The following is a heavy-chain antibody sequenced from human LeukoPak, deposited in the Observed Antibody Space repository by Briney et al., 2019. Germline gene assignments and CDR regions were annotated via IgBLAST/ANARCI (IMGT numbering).Heavy chain of an antibody. V-gene: IGHV1-46*01. CDR2: INPSGGST. Sequence: ASVKVSCKASGYTFTSYYMHWVRQAPGQGLEWMGIINPSGGSTSYAQKFQGRVTMTRDTSTSTVYMELSSLRSEDTAVYYCAREGLGWYYYGSGSYYNVRVSVQDAFDIWGQGTMVTVSS. J-gene: IGHJ3*02. D-gene: IGHD3-10*01. CDR3: AREGLGWYYYGSGSYYNVRVSVQDAFDI. CDR1: GYTFTSYY.